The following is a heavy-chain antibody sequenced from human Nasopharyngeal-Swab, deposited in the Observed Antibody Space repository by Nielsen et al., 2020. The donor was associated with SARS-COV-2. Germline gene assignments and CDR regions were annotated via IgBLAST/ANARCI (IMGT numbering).Heavy chain of an antibody. Sequence: SVKVSCKASGFTFTSSAVQWVRQARGQRLEWIGWIVVGSGNTNYAQKFQERVTITRDMSTSTAYMELSSLRSEDTAVYYWAAGKAARPGYYYYGMDVWGQGTTVTVSS. CDR1: GFTFTSSA. CDR3: AAGKAARPGYYYYGMDV. CDR2: IVVGSGNT. V-gene: IGHV1-58*01. J-gene: IGHJ6*02. D-gene: IGHD6-6*01.